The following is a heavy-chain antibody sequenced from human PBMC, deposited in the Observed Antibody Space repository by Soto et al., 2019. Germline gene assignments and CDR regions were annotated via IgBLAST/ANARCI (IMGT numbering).Heavy chain of an antibody. Sequence: PGGSLRLSCAASGFTFSSYAMSWIRQAPGKGLEWVSYISSSGSTIYYADSVKGRFTISRDNAKNSLYLQMNSLRAEDTAVYYCARALRYYNYVWGSYRPTHYYFDYWGQGTLVTVSS. CDR2: ISSSGSTI. J-gene: IGHJ4*02. D-gene: IGHD3-16*02. CDR3: ARALRYYNYVWGSYRPTHYYFDY. CDR1: GFTFSSYA. V-gene: IGHV3-11*01.